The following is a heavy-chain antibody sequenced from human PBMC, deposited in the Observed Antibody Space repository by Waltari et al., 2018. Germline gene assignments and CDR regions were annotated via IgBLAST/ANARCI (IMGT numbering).Heavy chain of an antibody. CDR3: TGGHHDY. CDR2: ISGRTGVK. J-gene: IGHJ4*02. CDR1: GCDFSNSD. V-gene: IGHV3-48*01. Sequence: EVQLVESGGGLVQPGGSLGLSFPASGCDFSNSDMNWVRPAPGKGLEWIAYISGRTGVKYHADSVKGRFTISRDIAKNSVQLQMNSLRAEDTALYYCTGGHHDYWGQGTLVTVSS.